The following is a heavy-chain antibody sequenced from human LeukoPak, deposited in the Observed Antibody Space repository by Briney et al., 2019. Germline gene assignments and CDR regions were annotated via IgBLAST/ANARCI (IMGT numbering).Heavy chain of an antibody. CDR1: GFTFSSYW. CDR3: AKGRIVGATRSLDYFDY. Sequence: GGSLRLSCAASGFTFSSYWMHWVRQTPGKGLIYISRINNDGSSANYADSVRGRFTISRDNAKNSLYLQMNSLRAEDTALYYCAKGRIVGATRSLDYFDYWGQGTLVTVSS. V-gene: IGHV3-74*01. J-gene: IGHJ4*02. CDR2: INNDGSSA. D-gene: IGHD1-26*01.